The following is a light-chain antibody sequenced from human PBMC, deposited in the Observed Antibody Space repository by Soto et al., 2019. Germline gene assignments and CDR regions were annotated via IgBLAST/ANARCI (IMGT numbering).Light chain of an antibody. CDR1: QGISTS. CDR2: AAS. CDR3: QHSTTWT. Sequence: IRMTQSPSSLSASVGDRVTITCRASQGISTSLNWYQQKPGKAPKLLIYAASSLQSGVPSRFSGSGSETAFTLTISSLQPEDFATYSCQHSTTWTFGQGTKVDNK. J-gene: IGKJ1*01. V-gene: IGKV1-39*01.